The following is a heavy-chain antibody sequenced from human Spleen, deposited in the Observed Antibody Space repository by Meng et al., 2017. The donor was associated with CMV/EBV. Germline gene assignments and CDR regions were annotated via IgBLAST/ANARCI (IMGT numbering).Heavy chain of an antibody. CDR1: GYTFTSYY. Sequence: ASVKVSCKASGYTFTSYYRHWARQAPGQGLEGMGWINPKSGGTNYAQKIKGRVTVTRDTSINTVYIEVTSLRSDDTALYYCSRDPRDHYDSWTVYYVDFWGQGTLVTVSS. CDR2: INPKSGGT. V-gene: IGHV1-2*02. J-gene: IGHJ4*02. CDR3: SRDPRDHYDSWTVYYVDF. D-gene: IGHD3-3*01.